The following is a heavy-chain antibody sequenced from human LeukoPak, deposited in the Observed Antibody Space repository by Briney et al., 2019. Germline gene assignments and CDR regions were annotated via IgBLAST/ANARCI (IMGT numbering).Heavy chain of an antibody. D-gene: IGHD3-16*01. J-gene: IGHJ4*02. CDR2: INHSGST. CDR3: ARARVRGPKETTEFDY. V-gene: IGHV4-34*01. Sequence: PSETLSLTCAVYGGSFSGYYWSWIRQPPGKGLEWIGEINHSGSTNYNPSLKSRVTISVDTSKNQFSLRLSSVTAADTAVYYCARARVRGPKETTEFDYWGQGTLVTVSS. CDR1: GGSFSGYY.